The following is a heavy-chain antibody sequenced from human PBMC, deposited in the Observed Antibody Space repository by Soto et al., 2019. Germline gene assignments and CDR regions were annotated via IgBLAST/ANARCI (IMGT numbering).Heavy chain of an antibody. CDR3: ARDTETLGPRANDALDI. D-gene: IGHD3-3*02. CDR1: GYTFSAYT. V-gene: IGHV1-3*01. J-gene: IGHJ3*02. Sequence: QAQLVQSGAEMKKPGASVKVSCKATGYTFSAYTMNCVRQAPGQSLEWMGWINAGSGNKKYSQNCQGRVSITKDTSASTVYMERTGLTSADTAVYYCARDTETLGPRANDALDIWGQGTMVTVSS. CDR2: INAGSGNK.